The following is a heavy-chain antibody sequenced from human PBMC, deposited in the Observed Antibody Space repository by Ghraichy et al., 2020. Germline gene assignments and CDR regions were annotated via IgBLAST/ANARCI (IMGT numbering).Heavy chain of an antibody. CDR2: IYYSGST. D-gene: IGHD2-2*01. CDR3: ARGKVVTGDNYFYGMDV. J-gene: IGHJ6*02. Sequence: SETLSLTCTVSGGSISSAGYYWSWIRQHPGKGLEWIGYIYYSGSTYYNPSLKSRVTISLDTSKNQFSLKLNSMTAADTAIYYCARGKVVTGDNYFYGMDVWGQGTTVTVSS. CDR1: GGSISSAGYY. V-gene: IGHV4-31*03.